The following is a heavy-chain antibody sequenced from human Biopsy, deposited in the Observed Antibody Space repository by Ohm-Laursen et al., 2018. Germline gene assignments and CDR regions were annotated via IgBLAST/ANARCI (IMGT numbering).Heavy chain of an antibody. D-gene: IGHD3-16*01. CDR1: DGSIDNYH. CDR2: ITYRGST. Sequence: SDILSLTCNVSDGSIDNYHWTWIRQAPGKTLEWIGSITYRGSTYYNPSLKSRVTVSIHTSRDQFSLKLTSVTAADTAVYFCARDSRGGHLNTTLITGKNLDSWGQGILVTVSS. V-gene: IGHV4-59*01. CDR3: ARDSRGGHLNTTLITGKNLDS. J-gene: IGHJ4*02.